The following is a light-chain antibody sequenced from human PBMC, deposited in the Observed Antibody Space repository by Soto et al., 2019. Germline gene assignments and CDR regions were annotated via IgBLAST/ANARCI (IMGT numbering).Light chain of an antibody. Sequence: SSELTQPPSVSVAPGKTARITCGGNNIGSKSVHWYQQKPGQAPVLVIYYDSDRPSGIPERFSGSNSGNTATLTISRVEAGDEADYYCQGWDRSSDHVVFGGGTKLTVL. CDR2: YDS. CDR3: QGWDRSSDHVV. CDR1: NIGSKS. J-gene: IGLJ2*01. V-gene: IGLV3-21*04.